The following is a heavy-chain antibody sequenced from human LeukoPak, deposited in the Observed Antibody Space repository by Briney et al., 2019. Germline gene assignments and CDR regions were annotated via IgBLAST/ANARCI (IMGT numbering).Heavy chain of an antibody. D-gene: IGHD4-17*01. CDR1: GGSISSSSYY. V-gene: IGHV4-39*07. CDR2: IYYSGST. CDR3: ARDYGDYERNDAFDI. Sequence: SETLSLTCTVSGGSISSSSYYWGWIRQPPGKGLEWIGSIYYSGSTYYNPSLKSRVTISVDTSKNQFSLKLSSVTAAATAVYYCARDYGDYERNDAFDIWGQGTMVTVSS. J-gene: IGHJ3*02.